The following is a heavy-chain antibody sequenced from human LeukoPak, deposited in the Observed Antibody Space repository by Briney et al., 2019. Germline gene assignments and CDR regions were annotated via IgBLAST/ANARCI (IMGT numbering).Heavy chain of an antibody. Sequence: PSQTLSLTCTVSGVSISSGGYYWSWIRQHPGEGLEWIGNIYYSGSTYYNPSLKSRLTISVDTSKNQFSLKLSSVTAADTAVYYCAIALGSSGYGWFDPWGQGTLVTVSS. CDR3: AIALGSSGYGWFDP. CDR2: IYYSGST. J-gene: IGHJ5*02. V-gene: IGHV4-31*03. D-gene: IGHD3-22*01. CDR1: GVSISSGGYY.